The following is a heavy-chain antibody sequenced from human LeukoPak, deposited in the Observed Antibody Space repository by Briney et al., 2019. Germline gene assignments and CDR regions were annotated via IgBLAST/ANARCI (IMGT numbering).Heavy chain of an antibody. Sequence: SETLSLTCTVSGGSIRSSSYYWGWIRQPPGKGLEWIGSIYYGGNTYYNPSLKSRVTISADTSKNQFSLKLSSVTAADTAVYYCARHDSSGPYNAFDIWGQGTMVTVSS. V-gene: IGHV4-39*01. J-gene: IGHJ3*02. D-gene: IGHD3-22*01. CDR1: GGSIRSSSYY. CDR2: IYYGGNT. CDR3: ARHDSSGPYNAFDI.